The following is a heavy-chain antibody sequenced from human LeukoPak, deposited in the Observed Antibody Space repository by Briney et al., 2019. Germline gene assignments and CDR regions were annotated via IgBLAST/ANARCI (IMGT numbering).Heavy chain of an antibody. V-gene: IGHV1-8*03. D-gene: IGHD3-9*01. CDR1: GYTFTSYD. Sequence: GASVKVSCKASGYTFTSYDINWVRQATGQGLEWMGWMNPNSGNTGYAQKFQGRVTITRNTSIRTAYMELSSLRSEDTAVYYCARNPAPNYDILTGYSTGFDPWGQGTLVTVSS. J-gene: IGHJ5*02. CDR2: MNPNSGNT. CDR3: ARNPAPNYDILTGYSTGFDP.